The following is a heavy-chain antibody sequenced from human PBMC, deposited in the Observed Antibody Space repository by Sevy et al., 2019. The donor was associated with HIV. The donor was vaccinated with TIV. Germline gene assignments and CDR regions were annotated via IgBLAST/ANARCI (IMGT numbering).Heavy chain of an antibody. J-gene: IGHJ5*02. D-gene: IGHD2-15*01. CDR2: IRSKAYGGTT. Sequence: GGSLRLSCTASGFTFGDYAMSWFRQAPGKGLEWVGFIRSKAYGGTTEYAASVKGRFTISRDDSKSMAYLQMNSLKTEDTAVYYCTRGGDIVVVVAASNWFDPWGQGTLVTVSS. CDR3: TRGGDIVVVVAASNWFDP. CDR1: GFTFGDYA. V-gene: IGHV3-49*03.